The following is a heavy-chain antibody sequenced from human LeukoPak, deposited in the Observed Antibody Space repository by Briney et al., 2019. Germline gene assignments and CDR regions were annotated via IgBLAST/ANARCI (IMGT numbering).Heavy chain of an antibody. D-gene: IGHD4-17*01. V-gene: IGHV3-23*01. CDR2: ISGSGGST. CDR3: AKDDGDYGYYYYGMDV. Sequence: PGGSLRLSRAASGFTFSSYAMSWVRQAPGKGLEWVSAISGSGGSTYYADSVKGRFTISRDNSKNTLYLQMNSLRAEDTAVYYCAKDDGDYGYYYYGMDVWGQGTTVTVSS. J-gene: IGHJ6*02. CDR1: GFTFSSYA.